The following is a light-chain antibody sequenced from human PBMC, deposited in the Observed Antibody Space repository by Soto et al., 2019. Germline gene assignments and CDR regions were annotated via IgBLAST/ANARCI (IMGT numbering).Light chain of an antibody. V-gene: IGKV1-39*01. CDR2: AAF. Sequence: DIQMTQSPSSLSASVGDRVTITCRASQSISNYLNWYQQKLGKAPKLLIYAAFSVQSGVPSRFSGSESGTDFILTISSLQPEDVATYYCQQSYSTPYTFGQGTKLEI. CDR3: QQSYSTPYT. J-gene: IGKJ2*01. CDR1: QSISNY.